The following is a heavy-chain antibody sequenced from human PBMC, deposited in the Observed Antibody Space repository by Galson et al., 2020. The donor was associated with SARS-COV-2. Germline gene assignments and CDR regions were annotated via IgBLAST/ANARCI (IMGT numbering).Heavy chain of an antibody. Sequence: SETLSLTCTVSGGSISSYYWSWIRQPPGKGLEWIGYIYYSGSTNYNPSLKSRVTISVDTSKNQFSLKLSSVTAADTAVYYCARALYYYDSSGYGINWFDPWGQGTLVTVSS. CDR3: ARALYYYDSSGYGINWFDP. J-gene: IGHJ5*02. CDR1: GGSISSYY. D-gene: IGHD3-22*01. CDR2: IYYSGST. V-gene: IGHV4-59*01.